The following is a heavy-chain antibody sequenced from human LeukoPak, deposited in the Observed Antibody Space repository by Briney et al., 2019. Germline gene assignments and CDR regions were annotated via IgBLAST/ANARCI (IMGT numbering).Heavy chain of an antibody. Sequence: SETLSLTCTASGDSINAYYWGWIRQPPGKGLEWIGYIYFSGTTKYNPSLESRVTISVDTSKNQFSLKLSSVTAADTAVYYCARRRAEGGSNGHYNWFDPWGQGILVTVSS. D-gene: IGHD6-13*01. CDR2: IYFSGTT. CDR1: GDSINAYY. J-gene: IGHJ5*02. CDR3: ARRRAEGGSNGHYNWFDP. V-gene: IGHV4-59*08.